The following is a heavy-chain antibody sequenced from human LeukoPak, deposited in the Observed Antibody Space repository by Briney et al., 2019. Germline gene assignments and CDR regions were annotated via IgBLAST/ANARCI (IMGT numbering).Heavy chain of an antibody. CDR1: GYTFTGYY. D-gene: IGHD3-3*01. CDR3: AVWKGYHDFWSGPFDY. V-gene: IGHV1-2*02. CDR2: INPNTGVT. J-gene: IGHJ4*02. Sequence: ASVKVSCKASGYTFTGYYMHWVRQAPGQGLEWMGWINPNTGVTNYAQKFQGRVTMTSDTSVSTGYMELSSLRSDDTAVYYCAVWKGYHDFWSGPFDYWGQGTRVSVSS.